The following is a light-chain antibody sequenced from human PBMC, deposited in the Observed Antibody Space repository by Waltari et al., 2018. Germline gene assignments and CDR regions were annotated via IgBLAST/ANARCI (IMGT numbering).Light chain of an antibody. V-gene: IGKV3-15*01. Sequence: EIVMTQSPATLSVSAGERATLSCRASQTVTSNLAWYQQKPGQAPRLLIYEASTRATGISARFSGSGSGTEFTLTISSLQSEDFAVYYCQQYNRWPPITFGQGTRLEIK. CDR2: EAS. CDR3: QQYNRWPPIT. CDR1: QTVTSN. J-gene: IGKJ5*01.